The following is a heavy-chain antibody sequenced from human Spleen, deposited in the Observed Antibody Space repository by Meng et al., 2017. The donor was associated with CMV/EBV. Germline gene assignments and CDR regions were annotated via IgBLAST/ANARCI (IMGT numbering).Heavy chain of an antibody. V-gene: IGHV3-53*01. D-gene: IGHD3-22*01. CDR1: GFTFSSYG. J-gene: IGHJ2*01. CDR3: ARDRRGDSSGYVFGTGYFDL. Sequence: GESLKISCAASGFTFSSYGMHWVRQAPGKGLEWVSVIYSGGITYYADSVKGRFTISRDNSKNTLYLQMNSLRAEDTAVYYCARDRRGDSSGYVFGTGYFDLWGRGTLVTVSS. CDR2: IYSGGIT.